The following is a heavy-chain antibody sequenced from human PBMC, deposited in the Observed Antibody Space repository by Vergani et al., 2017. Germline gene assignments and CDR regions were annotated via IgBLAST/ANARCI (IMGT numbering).Heavy chain of an antibody. V-gene: IGHV3-13*05. CDR3: ARGVGYCSGGSCYSYYFDY. Sequence: EVQLVESGGGLVQPGGSLRLSCAASGFTFSSYDMHWVRQATGKGLEWVSPIGTAGDPYYPGSVKGRFTISRENAKNSLYLQMNSLRAGDTAVYYCARGVGYCSGGSCYSYYFDYWGQGTLVTVSS. CDR2: IGTAGDP. D-gene: IGHD2-15*01. J-gene: IGHJ4*02. CDR1: GFTFSSYD.